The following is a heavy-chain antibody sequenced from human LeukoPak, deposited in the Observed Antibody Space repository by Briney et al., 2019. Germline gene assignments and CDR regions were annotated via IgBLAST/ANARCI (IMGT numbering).Heavy chain of an antibody. CDR2: ISAYNGNT. D-gene: IGHD3-9*01. Sequence: RASVTVSCKASGYTFTSYGISWVRQAPGQGLEWMGWISAYNGNTNYAQKLQGRVTMTTDTSTSTAYMELRSLRSDDTAVYYCARDRYYDILTGYYPFDYWGQGTLVTVSS. CDR3: ARDRYYDILTGYYPFDY. CDR1: GYTFTSYG. V-gene: IGHV1-18*04. J-gene: IGHJ4*02.